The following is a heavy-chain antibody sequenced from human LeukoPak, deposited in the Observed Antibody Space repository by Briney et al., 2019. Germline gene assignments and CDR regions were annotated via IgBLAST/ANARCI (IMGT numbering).Heavy chain of an antibody. Sequence: LETLSLTCAVYDGSFSGYYCSLIRHPPAKRLHWIGVINHSGSANYNPSLKSRVTILLDTSKNQFSLNLSSVTAADTAVYYCARRPRGVIIKTWFDSWGQGTLVTVSS. CDR2: INHSGSA. J-gene: IGHJ5*01. V-gene: IGHV4-34*01. CDR3: ARRPRGVIIKTWFDS. CDR1: DGSFSGYY. D-gene: IGHD3-10*01.